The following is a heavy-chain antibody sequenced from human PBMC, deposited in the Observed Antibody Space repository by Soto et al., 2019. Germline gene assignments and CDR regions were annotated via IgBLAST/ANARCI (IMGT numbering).Heavy chain of an antibody. CDR3: AGSLMYSYRLDY. Sequence: PAETLSLICPFSVASINSGDYYWSWARQPPAKGQGWIGHIYYSCSTYYNPSLKSRAEISVDSSKSQVTLKLTSVTAADTAVYVCAGSLMYSYRLDYWGQGALVTVSS. V-gene: IGHV4-30-4*01. CDR2: IYYSCST. D-gene: IGHD3-16*01. CDR1: VASINSGDYY. J-gene: IGHJ4*02.